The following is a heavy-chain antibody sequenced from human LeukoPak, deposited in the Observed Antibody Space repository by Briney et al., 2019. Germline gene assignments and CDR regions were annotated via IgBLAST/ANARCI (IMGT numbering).Heavy chain of an antibody. CDR3: ARLITYDSSGYYPDAFDI. V-gene: IGHV4-39*01. Sequence: SETLSLTCTVSGGSISSSSYNWGWIRQPPGKGLEWIGSIYYSGSTYYNPSLKSRVTISVDTSKNQFSLKLSSVTAADTAVYYCARLITYDSSGYYPDAFDIWGQGTMVTVSS. D-gene: IGHD3-22*01. CDR2: IYYSGST. CDR1: GGSISSSSYN. J-gene: IGHJ3*02.